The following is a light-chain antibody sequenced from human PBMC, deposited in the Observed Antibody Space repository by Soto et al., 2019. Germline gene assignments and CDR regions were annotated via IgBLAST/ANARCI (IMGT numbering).Light chain of an antibody. CDR2: GAS. J-gene: IGKJ2*01. V-gene: IGKV3-15*01. Sequence: EIVMTQSPATLSVSPGERATLSCRASQSVSSNLAWYQQKPGQAPRLLIYGASSRATGIPARFSGSGSGTEFTLTITSLQSEDSAVYYCQPYNNWPPGTFGQGTKLEIK. CDR1: QSVSSN. CDR3: QPYNNWPPGT.